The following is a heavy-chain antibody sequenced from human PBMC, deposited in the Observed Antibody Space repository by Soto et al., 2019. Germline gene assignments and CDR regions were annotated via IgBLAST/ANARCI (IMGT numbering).Heavy chain of an antibody. CDR3: ATSGSRLDY. D-gene: IGHD6-19*01. CDR1: GFIFSNAW. V-gene: IGHV3-15*01. CDR2: IKNKNDGGTS. J-gene: IGHJ4*02. Sequence: GGSLRLSCAASGFIFSNAWMTWVRQAPGKGLEWVGRIKNKNDGGTSDYAAPVKDRFTISRDDSKDTLYLEMDGLKIEDTAVYYCATSGSRLDYWGQGTLVTVSS.